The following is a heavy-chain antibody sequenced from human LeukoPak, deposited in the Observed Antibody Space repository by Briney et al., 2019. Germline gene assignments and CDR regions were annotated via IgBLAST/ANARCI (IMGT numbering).Heavy chain of an antibody. V-gene: IGHV3-15*01. CDR1: GFTFTNAW. J-gene: IGHJ4*02. D-gene: IGHD3-16*01. CDR3: ARGGVPAYFDS. CDR2: IKSKSDGGTT. Sequence: GGSLRLSCSASGFTFTNAWMSWVRQAPGKGLEWIGRIKSKSDGGTTDYAAPVKGRFTISRDDSKNMLYLQMNSLKTEDTAVYYCARGGVPAYFDSWGQGTLVTVSS.